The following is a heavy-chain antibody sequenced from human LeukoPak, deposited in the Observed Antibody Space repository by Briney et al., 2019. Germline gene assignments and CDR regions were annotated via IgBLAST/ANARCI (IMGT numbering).Heavy chain of an antibody. V-gene: IGHV1-69*06. Sequence: SVKVSCKAPGGTFSSYAISWVRQAPGQGLEWMGGIIPIFGTANYAQKFQGRVTITADKSTSTAYMELSSLRSEDTAVYYCARDRGQYYDILTGYYTAYYYYYMDVWGKGTTVTVSS. D-gene: IGHD3-9*01. CDR3: ARDRGQYYDILTGYYTAYYYYYMDV. CDR2: IIPIFGTA. J-gene: IGHJ6*03. CDR1: GGTFSSYA.